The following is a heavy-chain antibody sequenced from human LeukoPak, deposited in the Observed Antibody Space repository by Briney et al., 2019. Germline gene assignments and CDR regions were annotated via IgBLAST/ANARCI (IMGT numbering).Heavy chain of an antibody. CDR2: IYPGGSDT. J-gene: IGHJ4*02. CDR1: GYSFTSYW. CDR3: ARVWSSSWYLGSPLYYFDY. V-gene: IGHV5-51*01. D-gene: IGHD6-13*01. Sequence: GESLKISCKGFGYSFTSYWIGWVRQMPGKGLEWVGIIYPGGSDTRYSPSFLGQVTISADKSISTAYLQWSSLKASDTAMYYGARVWSSSWYLGSPLYYFDYWGQGTLVTVSS.